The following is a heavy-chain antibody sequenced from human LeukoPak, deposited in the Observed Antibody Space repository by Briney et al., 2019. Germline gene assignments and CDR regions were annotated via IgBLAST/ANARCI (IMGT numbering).Heavy chain of an antibody. J-gene: IGHJ4*02. Sequence: SETLSLTCTVSGGSVSSSTYYWGWIRQPPGKGLEWIGGVYYSGSTYYNPSLKSRVTISVDTSKNQFSLKLSSVAAADTAVYYCARTNYYASGSHVDYWGQGILVTVSS. CDR3: ARTNYYASGSHVDY. V-gene: IGHV4-39*01. CDR2: VYYSGST. CDR1: GGSVSSSTYY. D-gene: IGHD3-10*01.